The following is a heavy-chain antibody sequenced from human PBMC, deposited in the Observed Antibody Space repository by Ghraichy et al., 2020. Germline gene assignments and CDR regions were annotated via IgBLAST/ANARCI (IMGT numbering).Heavy chain of an antibody. Sequence: ASVKVSCKASGYTFTTYGISWVRQAPGQGLEWMGWISTYKGKANFAQKFLGRVTMTTDTSTRTAYLELRSLSSDDTAVYYCARVRGEPAAIQPPPHYWGQGTLVTVSS. D-gene: IGHD2-2*01. CDR2: ISTYKGKA. CDR1: GYTFTTYG. V-gene: IGHV1-18*01. J-gene: IGHJ4*02. CDR3: ARVRGEPAAIQPPPHY.